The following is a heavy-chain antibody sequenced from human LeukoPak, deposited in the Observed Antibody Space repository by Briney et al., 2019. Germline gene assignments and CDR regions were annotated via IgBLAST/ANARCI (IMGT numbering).Heavy chain of an antibody. Sequence: PGGSLRLPCAASGFTFSSYGMHWVRQAPGKGLEWVAFIRYDGSNKYYADSVKGRFTISRDNSKNTLYLQMNSLRAEDTAVYYCAKVAGPRDAFDIWGQGTMVTVSS. CDR3: AKVAGPRDAFDI. D-gene: IGHD6-19*01. V-gene: IGHV3-30*02. J-gene: IGHJ3*02. CDR2: IRYDGSNK. CDR1: GFTFSSYG.